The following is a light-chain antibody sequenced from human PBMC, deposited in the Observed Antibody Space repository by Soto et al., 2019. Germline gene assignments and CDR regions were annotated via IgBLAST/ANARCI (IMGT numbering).Light chain of an antibody. CDR2: DAS. Sequence: EIVLTQSPATLSLSPGERATLSCGASQRVSSSYLAWYQQKPGLAPRLLIYDASSRANGIPDRFSGSGSGTDFTLTISRLEPEDFAVYYCQQYGSSPYTFGQGTKLEIK. CDR3: QQYGSSPYT. CDR1: QRVSSSY. J-gene: IGKJ2*01. V-gene: IGKV3D-20*01.